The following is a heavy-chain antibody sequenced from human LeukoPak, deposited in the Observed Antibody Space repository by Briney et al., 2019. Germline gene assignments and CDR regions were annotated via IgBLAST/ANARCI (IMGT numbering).Heavy chain of an antibody. CDR1: GFTFSSYA. D-gene: IGHD2-2*01. CDR2: ISGSGVST. V-gene: IGHV3-23*01. CDR3: AREDASAIDY. Sequence: GGSLRLSCAASGFTFSSYAMNWVRQAPGKGLEWVSAISGSGVSTYYADSVKGRFTISRDNSKNTLYPQMNSLIAEDTAVYYCAREDASAIDYWGQGTLVTVSS. J-gene: IGHJ4*02.